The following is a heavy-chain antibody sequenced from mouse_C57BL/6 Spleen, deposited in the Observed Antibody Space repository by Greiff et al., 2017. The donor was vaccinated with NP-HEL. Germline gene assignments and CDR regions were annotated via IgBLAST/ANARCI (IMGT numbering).Heavy chain of an antibody. Sequence: EVKLVESGGGLVKPGGSLKLSCAASGFTFSDYGMHWVRQAPEKGLEWVAYISSGGSTIYYADTVKGRFTISRDNAKNTLFLQMTSLKSEDTAMYYCTRDNYGSSAFAYWGQGTLVTVSA. CDR3: TRDNYGSSAFAY. V-gene: IGHV5-17*01. CDR1: GFTFSDYG. D-gene: IGHD1-1*01. J-gene: IGHJ3*01. CDR2: ISSGGSTI.